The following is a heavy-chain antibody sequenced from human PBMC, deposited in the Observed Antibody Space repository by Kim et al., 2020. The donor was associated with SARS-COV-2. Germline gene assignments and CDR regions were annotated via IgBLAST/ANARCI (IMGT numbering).Heavy chain of an antibody. D-gene: IGHD3-22*01. CDR1: GGSISSYY. CDR2: IYYSGSI. Sequence: SETLSLTCTVSGGSISSYYWSWIRQPPGKRLEWIGYIYYSGSINYNPSLKSRVTISVDTSKNQFSLKLSSVTAADTAVYYCAREGYYDSSGYYQHDAFDIWGQGTMVTVSS. J-gene: IGHJ3*02. CDR3: AREGYYDSSGYYQHDAFDI. V-gene: IGHV4-59*01.